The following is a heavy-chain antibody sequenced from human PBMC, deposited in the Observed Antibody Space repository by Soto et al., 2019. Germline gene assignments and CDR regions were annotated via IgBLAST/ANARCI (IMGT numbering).Heavy chain of an antibody. V-gene: IGHV4-4*07. J-gene: IGHJ6*02. CDR2: IYTSGST. CDR3: ARELHDILTGYRYYGMDV. D-gene: IGHD3-9*01. Sequence: SVTLFLTCSVSGGSISSYYWSWIRQPAGKGLEWIGRIYTSGSTNYNPSLKSRVTMSVDTSKNQFSLKLSSVTAADTAVYYCARELHDILTGYRYYGMDVWGQGTTVTVS. CDR1: GGSISSYY.